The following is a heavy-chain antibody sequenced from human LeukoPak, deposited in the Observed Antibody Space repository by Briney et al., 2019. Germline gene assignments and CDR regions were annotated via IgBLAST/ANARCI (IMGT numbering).Heavy chain of an antibody. Sequence: GGSLRLSCTTSGFSFNTYSMSWVRQAPGKGLEWVSAINDDTPYYTDSVKGRFTVSRDNSRDTLYLYLNSLRAEDTAIYYCAKEYDLWHEQGNWFDTGGQGVLVSVSS. CDR2: INDDTP. CDR3: AKEYDLWHEQGNWFDT. V-gene: IGHV3-23*01. CDR1: GFSFNTYS. D-gene: IGHD3-3*01. J-gene: IGHJ5*02.